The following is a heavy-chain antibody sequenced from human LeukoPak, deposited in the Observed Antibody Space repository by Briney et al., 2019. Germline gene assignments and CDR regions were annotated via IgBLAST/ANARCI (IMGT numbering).Heavy chain of an antibody. CDR2: INAYNGNT. J-gene: IGHJ6*04. CDR1: GYTFTSYG. Sequence: ASVKVSCKASGYTFTSYGISWVRQAPGQGLEWMGWINAYNGNTNYAQKLQGRVTMTTDTSTSTAYMELRSLRSDDTAVYYCARDRAWRAAYYDILTGYYAYDGMDVWGKGTTVTVSS. CDR3: ARDRAWRAAYYDILTGYYAYDGMDV. V-gene: IGHV1-18*04. D-gene: IGHD3-9*01.